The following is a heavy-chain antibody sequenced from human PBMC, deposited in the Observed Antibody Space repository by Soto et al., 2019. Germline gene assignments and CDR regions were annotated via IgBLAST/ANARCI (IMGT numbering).Heavy chain of an antibody. Sequence: QVQLVQSGAEVKKPGSSVKVSCKASGGTFSSYAISWVRQAPGQGLEWMGGIIPIFGTANYAQKFQGRVTITADESTSTAYMELSSLRSEDTAVYYCARAERVRRDGYNYPPTPFDYWGQGTLVTVSS. CDR3: ARAERVRRDGYNYPPTPFDY. J-gene: IGHJ4*02. V-gene: IGHV1-69*12. CDR1: GGTFSSYA. D-gene: IGHD5-12*01. CDR2: IIPIFGTA.